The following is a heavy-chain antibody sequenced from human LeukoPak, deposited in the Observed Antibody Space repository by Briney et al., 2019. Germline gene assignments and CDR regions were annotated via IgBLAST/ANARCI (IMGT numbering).Heavy chain of an antibody. Sequence: ASVKVSCKASGYTFTGYYMHWVRQAPGQGLEWMGWINPNSGGTNYAQKFQGRVTLTRDTSISTAYMELSRLRSDDTAVYYCARSFRIAAAGLLDYWGQGTLVTVSS. CDR1: GYTFTGYY. CDR2: INPNSGGT. CDR3: ARSFRIAAAGLLDY. V-gene: IGHV1-2*02. D-gene: IGHD6-13*01. J-gene: IGHJ4*02.